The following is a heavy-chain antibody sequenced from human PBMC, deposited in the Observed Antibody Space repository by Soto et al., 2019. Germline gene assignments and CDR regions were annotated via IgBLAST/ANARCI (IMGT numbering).Heavy chain of an antibody. CDR3: ATEGVVPAAIRYYFDY. CDR1: GYTYLGYG. Sequence: ASVKFSCKTSGYTYLGYGITWVRRAPGQGLEWVGWISGYNGDTKYAKKFQGRVTMTRDTSISTAYMELSRLRSDDTAVYYCATEGVVPAAIRYYFDYWGQGTLVTVSS. J-gene: IGHJ4*02. CDR2: ISGYNGDT. V-gene: IGHV1-18*01. D-gene: IGHD2-2*01.